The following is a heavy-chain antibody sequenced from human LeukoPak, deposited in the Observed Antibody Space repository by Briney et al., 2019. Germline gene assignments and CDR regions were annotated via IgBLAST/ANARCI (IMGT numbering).Heavy chain of an antibody. CDR2: IYYSGST. CDR1: GGSISSSSYY. V-gene: IGHV4-39*01. CDR3: SGGTKLNDY. D-gene: IGHD2-15*01. Sequence: PSETLSLTGTVSGGSISSSSYYWGWIRQPPGKGLEWIGSIYYSGSTYYNPSLKSRVTISVDTSKNQFSLKLSSVTAADTAVYYCSGGTKLNDYWGQGTLVTVSS. J-gene: IGHJ4*02.